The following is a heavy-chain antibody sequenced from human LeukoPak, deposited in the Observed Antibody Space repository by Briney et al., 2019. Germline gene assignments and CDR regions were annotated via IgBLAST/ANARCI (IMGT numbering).Heavy chain of an antibody. CDR2: IYYSGST. J-gene: IGHJ4*02. V-gene: IGHV4-59*08. Sequence: PSETLSLTCTVSGGSISSYYWGWIRQPPGKGLEWIGYIYYSGSTNYNPSLKSRVTISVDTSKNQFSLKLSSVAAADTAVYYCARHWYSSGWYFDYWGQGTLVTVSS. CDR3: ARHWYSSGWYFDY. D-gene: IGHD6-19*01. CDR1: GGSISSYY.